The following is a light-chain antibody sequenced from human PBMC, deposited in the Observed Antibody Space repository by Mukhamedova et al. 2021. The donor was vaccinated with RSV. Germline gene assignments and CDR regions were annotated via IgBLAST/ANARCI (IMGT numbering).Light chain of an antibody. CDR3: QQYDDLPRYT. CDR1: QDIKDS. CDR2: DAS. J-gene: IGKJ2*01. V-gene: IGKV1-33*01. Sequence: MGTITCQASQDIKDSLNWFQHKPGKAPELLIYDASNLETGVPSRFSGSRSGTDFTFTISSLQPEDIATYYCQQYDDLPRYTFGQGTK.